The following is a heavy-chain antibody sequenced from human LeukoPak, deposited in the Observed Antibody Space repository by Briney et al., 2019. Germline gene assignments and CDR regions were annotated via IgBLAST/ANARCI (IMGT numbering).Heavy chain of an antibody. D-gene: IGHD2-21*02. CDR3: AARLPLYGMDV. J-gene: IGHJ6*02. V-gene: IGHV3-30-3*01. Sequence: GGSLRLSCAASGFTFSSYAMHWVRQAPGKGLEWVAVISYDGSNKYYADSVKGRFTISRDNSKNTLYLQMNSLRAEDTAVYYCAARLPLYGMDVWGQGTTVTVSS. CDR1: GFTFSSYA. CDR2: ISYDGSNK.